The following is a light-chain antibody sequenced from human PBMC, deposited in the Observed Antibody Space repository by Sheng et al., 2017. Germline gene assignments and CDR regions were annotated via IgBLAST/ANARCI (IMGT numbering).Light chain of an antibody. V-gene: IGKV3-20*01. CDR1: QSVSSSY. Sequence: EIVLTQSPGTLSLSPGERATLSCRASQSVSSSYLAWYQQKPGQAPRLLIYGASSRATGIPDRFSGSGSGPDFTLTITRLEPEDFAVYYCQQYGGSPRTFGQGTKLEI. J-gene: IGKJ2*01. CDR3: QQYGGSPRT. CDR2: GAS.